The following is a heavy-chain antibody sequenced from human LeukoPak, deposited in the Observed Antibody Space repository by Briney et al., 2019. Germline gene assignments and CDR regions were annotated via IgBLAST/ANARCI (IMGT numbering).Heavy chain of an antibody. V-gene: IGHV3-30*02. CDR2: IRYDGSNK. D-gene: IGHD3-10*01. Sequence: PGGSLRLSCAASGFTFSSYGMHWVRQAPGKGLEWVAFIRYDGSNKYYADSVKGRFTISRDNSKNTLYLQMNSLRAEDTAVYYCARSLGGAGDYYYYYYMDVWGKGTTVTVSS. CDR1: GFTFSSYG. CDR3: ARSLGGAGDYYYYYYMDV. J-gene: IGHJ6*03.